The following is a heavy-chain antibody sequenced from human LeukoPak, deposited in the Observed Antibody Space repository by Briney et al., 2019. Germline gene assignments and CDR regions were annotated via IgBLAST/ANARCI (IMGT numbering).Heavy chain of an antibody. V-gene: IGHV4-4*09. D-gene: IGHD6-13*01. Sequence: SETLSLTCTVSGGSISSYYWSWIRQPPGKGLEWIGYIYTSGSTNYNPSLKSRVTISVDTSKNQFSLKLSSVTAADTAVYYCARHHLAAAGYDAFDIWGQGTMVTVSS. J-gene: IGHJ3*02. CDR1: GGSISSYY. CDR2: IYTSGST. CDR3: ARHHLAAAGYDAFDI.